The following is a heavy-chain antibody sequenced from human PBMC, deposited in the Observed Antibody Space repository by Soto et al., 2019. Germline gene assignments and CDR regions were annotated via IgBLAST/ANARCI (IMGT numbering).Heavy chain of an antibody. CDR3: ARQSTQLLDYYFDS. J-gene: IGHJ4*02. V-gene: IGHV3-11*01. D-gene: IGHD2-21*01. CDR2: ISGSTNSL. Sequence: QVQLVESGGGLVKPGGSLRLSCAGSGFTFSDYYMTWIRQAPGKGLEWVSYISGSTNSLYYADSMKGRFTISRDNAKNSLFLQMNSLRPEDTAVYYCARQSTQLLDYYFDSWGQGSLVTVSS. CDR1: GFTFSDYY.